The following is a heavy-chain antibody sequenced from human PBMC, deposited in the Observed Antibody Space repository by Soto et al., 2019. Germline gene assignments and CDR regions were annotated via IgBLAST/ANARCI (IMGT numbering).Heavy chain of an antibody. CDR3: AAGGGSSSWFDP. J-gene: IGHJ5*02. CDR2: INPNSGDT. V-gene: IGHV1-2*02. CDR1: GYAFTGYY. Sequence: ASVKVSCKSSGYAFTGYYIHWVRQAPGQGLEWMEWINPNSGDTNYAQKFQGRVTMTGDTSFSTAYMELSSLRSDDTAVYYCAAGGGSSSWFDPWGQGTLVTVSS. D-gene: IGHD6-13*01.